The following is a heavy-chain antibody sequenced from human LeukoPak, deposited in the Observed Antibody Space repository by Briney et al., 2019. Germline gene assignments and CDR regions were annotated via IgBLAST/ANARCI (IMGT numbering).Heavy chain of an antibody. J-gene: IGHJ4*02. V-gene: IGHV4-30-4*08. CDR1: GGSISSGDYY. D-gene: IGHD2-2*01. Sequence: PSETLSLTCTVSGGSISSGDYYWRWLRQPPGKGLEWIGYIYYSGSTYDNPSLKSRLTISVDTSKNQFSLKLSSVTAADTAVYYCARVQPYDYDDYWGQGTLVTVSS. CDR2: IYYSGST. CDR3: ARVQPYDYDDY.